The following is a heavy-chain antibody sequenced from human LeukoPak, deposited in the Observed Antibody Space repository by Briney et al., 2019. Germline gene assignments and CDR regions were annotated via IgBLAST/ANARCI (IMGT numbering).Heavy chain of an antibody. Sequence: SETLSLTCAVYGGSFSGYYWSWIRQPPGKGLEWIGEINHSGSTNYNPSLKSRVTISVDTSKNQFSLKLSSVTAADTAVYYCARRRIVLNWFDPWGQGTLVTVSS. V-gene: IGHV4-34*01. CDR2: INHSGST. J-gene: IGHJ5*02. CDR3: ARRRIVLNWFDP. CDR1: GGSFSGYY. D-gene: IGHD2-8*01.